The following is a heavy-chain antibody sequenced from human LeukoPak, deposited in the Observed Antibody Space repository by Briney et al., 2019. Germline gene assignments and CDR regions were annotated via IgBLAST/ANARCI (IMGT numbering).Heavy chain of an antibody. CDR3: AKERQEGATPFDY. J-gene: IGHJ4*02. V-gene: IGHV3-48*03. D-gene: IGHD1-26*01. CDR2: ISTGSYI. CDR1: GFTFSRFE. Sequence: GGSLRLSCVASGFTFSRFEMNWVRQAPGKGLEWISHISTGSYIAYADSVKGRSTVSRDNSKDTLYLQMNSLRGEDTAVYYCAKERQEGATPFDYWGQGSLVTVSS.